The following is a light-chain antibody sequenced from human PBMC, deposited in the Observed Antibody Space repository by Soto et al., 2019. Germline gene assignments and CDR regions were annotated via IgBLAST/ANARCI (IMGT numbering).Light chain of an antibody. Sequence: PGQRATLSCRASQSVRSDYFAWYQQKPGQAPRVIIFGVSTRATGVPDRFSGSGSGTDFTLTISRLEPEDFALYYCQQYNNWPQTFGQGTKVDIK. CDR1: QSVRSDY. CDR3: QQYNNWPQT. J-gene: IGKJ1*01. CDR2: GVS. V-gene: IGKV3-20*01.